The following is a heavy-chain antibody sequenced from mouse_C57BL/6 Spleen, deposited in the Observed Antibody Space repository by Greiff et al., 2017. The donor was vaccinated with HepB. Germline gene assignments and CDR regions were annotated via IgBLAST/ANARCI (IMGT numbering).Heavy chain of an antibody. D-gene: IGHD6-2*01. Sequence: VQLKESGPELVKPGASVKISCKASGYAFSSSWMNWVKQRPGKGLEWIGRIYPGDGDTNYNGKFKGKATLTAVKSSSTAYMQLSSLTSEDSAVYFCAREKSLYDGFDYWGQGTTLTVSS. CDR3: AREKSLYDGFDY. V-gene: IGHV1-82*01. CDR2: IYPGDGDT. CDR1: GYAFSSSW. J-gene: IGHJ2*01.